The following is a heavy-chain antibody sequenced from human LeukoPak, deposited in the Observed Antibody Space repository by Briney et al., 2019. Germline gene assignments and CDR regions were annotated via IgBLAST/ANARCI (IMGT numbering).Heavy chain of an antibody. V-gene: IGHV1-69*13. D-gene: IGHD3-10*01. CDR2: IIPIFGTA. Sequence: SVKVSCKASGGTFSSYAISWVRQAPGQGLEWMGGIIPIFGTANYAQKFQGRVTITADESTSTAYMELSSLRSEDTAVYYCSRDTLGSGPAPYCMDDWGQGTTVTVSS. CDR3: SRDTLGSGPAPYCMDD. J-gene: IGHJ6*02. CDR1: GGTFSSYA.